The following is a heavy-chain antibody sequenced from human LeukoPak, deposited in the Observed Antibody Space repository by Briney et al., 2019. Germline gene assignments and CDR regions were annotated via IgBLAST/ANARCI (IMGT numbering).Heavy chain of an antibody. V-gene: IGHV4-59*08. CDR3: ARHTYSGSYLRLDP. CDR2: IYYSGST. D-gene: IGHD1-26*01. J-gene: IGHJ5*02. CDR1: GGSISSYY. Sequence: SETLSLTCTVAGGSISSYYWSWIRQPPGKGLEWIGYIYYSGSTNYNPSLKSRVTISVDTSKNQFSLKLSSVTAADTAVYYCARHTYSGSYLRLDPWGQGTLVTVSS.